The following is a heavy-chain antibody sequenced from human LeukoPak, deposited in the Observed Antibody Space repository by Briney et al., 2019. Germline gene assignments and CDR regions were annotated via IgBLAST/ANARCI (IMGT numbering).Heavy chain of an antibody. CDR3: AKVWKGNYYDY. CDR1: GFIVSHNY. CDR2: IYIDGTT. V-gene: IGHV3-53*01. J-gene: IGHJ4*02. D-gene: IGHD1-1*01. Sequence: PGGSLRLSCAASGFIVSHNYMTWVRQAPGKGLEWISVIYIDGTTYYADSVKGRFTISRDNSESTLYLQMNRLRAEDTALYYCAKVWKGNYYDYWGQGTLVTVSS.